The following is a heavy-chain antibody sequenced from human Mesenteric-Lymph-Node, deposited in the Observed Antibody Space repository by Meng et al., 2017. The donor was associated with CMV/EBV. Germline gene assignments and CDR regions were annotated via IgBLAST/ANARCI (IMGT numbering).Heavy chain of an antibody. CDR3: ARVIVRGEFYFDS. D-gene: IGHD2-21*01. CDR1: RGSVYTGDYY. V-gene: IGHV4-31*02. Sequence: VSRGSVYTGDYYWSWIRQHPVTGLEWIGYINYDGITFYSPSLTSRLTVSIDTSKNQFSLKMRSVTAADTALYFCARVIVRGEFYFDSWGPGTLVTVSS. CDR2: INYDGIT. J-gene: IGHJ4*02.